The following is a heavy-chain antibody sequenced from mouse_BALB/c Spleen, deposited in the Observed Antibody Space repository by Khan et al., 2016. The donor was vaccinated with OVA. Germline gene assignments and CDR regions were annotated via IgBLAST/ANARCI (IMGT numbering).Heavy chain of an antibody. CDR2: INPSNGYT. Sequence: QVQLQQSGAELARPGASVKMSCKASGYTFTSYTIHWIKERPGQGLEWIGYINPSNGYTNYNQKFKDKATLTTDKSSTTAYLQLSSLTSDDSAVYNGVRDGADQRNDGWFAYWGQGTLVTVSA. CDR1: GYTFTSYT. D-gene: IGHD2-14*01. V-gene: IGHV1-4*01. J-gene: IGHJ3*01. CDR3: VRDGADQRNDGWFAY.